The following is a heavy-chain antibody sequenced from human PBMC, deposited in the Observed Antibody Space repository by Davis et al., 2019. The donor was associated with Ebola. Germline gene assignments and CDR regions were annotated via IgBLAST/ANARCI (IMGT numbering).Heavy chain of an antibody. D-gene: IGHD4-17*01. Sequence: ASVKVSCKASGYTFTSYGISWVRQAPGQGLEWMGWISAYNGNTNYAQKLQGRVTMTTDTSTSTAYMELRSLRSEDTAVYYCARDRSLYGDYVWFDPWGQGTLVTVSS. V-gene: IGHV1-18*01. J-gene: IGHJ5*02. CDR3: ARDRSLYGDYVWFDP. CDR1: GYTFTSYG. CDR2: ISAYNGNT.